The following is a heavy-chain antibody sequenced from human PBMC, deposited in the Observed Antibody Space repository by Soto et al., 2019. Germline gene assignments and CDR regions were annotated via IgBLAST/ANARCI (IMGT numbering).Heavy chain of an antibody. CDR2: TYYRSKWYN. V-gene: IGHV6-1*01. J-gene: IGHJ4*02. Sequence: SPTLSLTCAISGDSVSSNSAAWNWIRQSPSRGLEWLGRTYYRSKWYNDYAVSVKSRITINPDTSKNQFSLQLNSVTTEDTAVYYCARDPGIAVAISTFDWWYQGTLVAVSS. CDR3: ARDPGIAVAISTFDW. CDR1: GDSVSSNSAA. D-gene: IGHD6-19*01.